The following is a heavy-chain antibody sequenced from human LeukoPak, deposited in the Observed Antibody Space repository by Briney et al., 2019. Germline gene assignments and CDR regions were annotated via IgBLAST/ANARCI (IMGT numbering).Heavy chain of an antibody. D-gene: IGHD3-10*01. V-gene: IGHV1-3*01. CDR3: ATDEMVRGVIYD. CDR2: INGDNGNT. J-gene: IGHJ4*02. CDR1: GYTFTNYA. Sequence: GAPVKVSCKASGYTFTNYAMHWVRLAPGQRLEWMGWINGDNGNTESSQKFQGRVTITWDTSATTAYMELSSLRSEDTAVYYCATDEMVRGVIYDWGQGTLVTVSS.